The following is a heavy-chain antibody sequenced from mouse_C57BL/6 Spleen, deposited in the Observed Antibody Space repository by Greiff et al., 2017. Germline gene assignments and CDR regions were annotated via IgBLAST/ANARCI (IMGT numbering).Heavy chain of an antibody. Sequence: QVQLQQSGAGLVRPGTSVKVSCTASGYAFTNYLIAWVQQTPGQSLEWIGVINPGGGCTNYTETFKGRATLSTDNSSSTLSLQLSSLTSEDSAVYCRARGDYGNFLDYWGQGTTLTVAS. D-gene: IGHD2-1*01. V-gene: IGHV1-54*01. CDR1: GYAFTNYL. CDR2: INPGGGCT. J-gene: IGHJ2*01. CDR3: ARGDYGNFLDY.